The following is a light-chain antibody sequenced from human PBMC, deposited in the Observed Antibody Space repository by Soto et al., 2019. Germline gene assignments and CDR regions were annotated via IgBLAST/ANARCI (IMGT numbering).Light chain of an antibody. CDR2: AAS. Sequence: DIQMTQSPSSLSASVGDRVTITCRASQDISDYLAWYQQKPGKPPGLLIYAASTLQSGVPSRFSGSGYGTELTLTHTSPQPEDVATYYYQQYLHDPPLTFGQGTRVE. CDR1: QDISDY. CDR3: QQYLHDPPLT. J-gene: IGKJ1*01. V-gene: IGKV1-27*01.